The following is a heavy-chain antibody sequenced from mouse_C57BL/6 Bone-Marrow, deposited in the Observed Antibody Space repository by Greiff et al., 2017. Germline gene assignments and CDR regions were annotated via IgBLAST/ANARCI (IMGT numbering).Heavy chain of an antibody. D-gene: IGHD2-5*01. CDR2: IDPSDSYT. CDR1: GYTFTSYW. V-gene: IGHV1-59*01. CDR3: ARAYYSNYHFDY. J-gene: IGHJ2*01. Sequence: VQLQQPGAELVRPGTSVKLSCKASGYTFTSYWMHWVKQRPGQGLEWIGVIDPSDSYTNYNQKFKGKATLTVDTSSSTAYMQLSSLTSEDSAVYYCARAYYSNYHFDYWGQGTTLTVSS.